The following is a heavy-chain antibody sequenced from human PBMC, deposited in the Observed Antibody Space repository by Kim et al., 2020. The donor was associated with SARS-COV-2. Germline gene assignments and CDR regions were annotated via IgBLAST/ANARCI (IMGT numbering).Heavy chain of an antibody. D-gene: IGHD1-1*01. CDR2: IWYDGSNK. V-gene: IGHV3-33*01. CDR1: GFTFSSYG. J-gene: IGHJ4*02. CDR3: ARELNWNRYYFDY. Sequence: GGSLILSCAASGFTFSSYGMHWVRQAPGKGLEWVAVIWYDGSNKYYADSVKGRFTISRDNSKNTLYLQMNSLRAEDTAVYYCARELNWNRYYFDYWGQGTLVTVSS.